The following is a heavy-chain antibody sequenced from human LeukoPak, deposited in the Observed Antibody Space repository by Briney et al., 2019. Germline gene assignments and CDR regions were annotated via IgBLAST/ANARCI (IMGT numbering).Heavy chain of an antibody. D-gene: IGHD3-3*01. CDR2: VYYSGTT. CDR3: ARVFQSDYYFDY. J-gene: IGHJ4*02. V-gene: IGHV4-39*07. CDR1: GGSISSRSYY. Sequence: SETLSLTCTVSGGSISSRSYYWGWIRQPPGKGLEWLGGVYYSGTTYYKPSLKSRVTISVDTSKNQFSLKLSSVTAADTAVYYCARVFQSDYYFDYWGQGTLVTVSS.